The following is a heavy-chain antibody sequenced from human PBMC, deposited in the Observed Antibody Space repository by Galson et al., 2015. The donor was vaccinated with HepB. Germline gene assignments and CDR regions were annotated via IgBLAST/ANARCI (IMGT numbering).Heavy chain of an antibody. CDR2: IRSKAYGGTT. CDR1: GFTFGDYF. Sequence: SLRLSCAASGFTFGDYFMSWVRQAPGKGLEWVGFIRSKAYGGTTEYSASVKGRFTISRDDSKIIAYLQMNSLKTEDTAVYFCARGLISHGYVFDYWGQGTLVTVSS. D-gene: IGHD3-22*01. J-gene: IGHJ4*02. V-gene: IGHV3-49*04. CDR3: ARGLISHGYVFDY.